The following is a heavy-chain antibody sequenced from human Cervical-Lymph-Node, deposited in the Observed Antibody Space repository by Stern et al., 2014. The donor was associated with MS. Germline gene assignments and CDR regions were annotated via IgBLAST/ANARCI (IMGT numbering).Heavy chain of an antibody. J-gene: IGHJ6*02. V-gene: IGHV3-30*04. CDR1: GFTFSYST. Sequence: VQLVESGGGVVQPGRSLRLSCAASGFTFSYSTMHWVRQAPGKGLEWVATVSYDGSDEYYPGSVKGRFTISRDNSKNTLYLQVNSLRAEDTGVYFCARDRTVTTYYYYYGMDVWGQGTTVTVSS. CDR2: VSYDGSDE. D-gene: IGHD4-11*01. CDR3: ARDRTVTTYYYYYGMDV.